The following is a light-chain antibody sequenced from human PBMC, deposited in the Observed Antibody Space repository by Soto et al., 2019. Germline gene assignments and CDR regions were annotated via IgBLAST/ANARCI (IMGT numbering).Light chain of an antibody. CDR1: GSNIGNNY. J-gene: IGLJ2*01. Sequence: QSVLTQPPSVSAAPGQKVTISCSGSGSNIGNNYVSWHQLLPGTAPQLLIYDNNERPSGIPDRLSASKSGTSATLVITGLQTGDEADYYCGTWESSLSAVVFGGGTKVTVL. CDR2: DNN. CDR3: GTWESSLSAVV. V-gene: IGLV1-51*01.